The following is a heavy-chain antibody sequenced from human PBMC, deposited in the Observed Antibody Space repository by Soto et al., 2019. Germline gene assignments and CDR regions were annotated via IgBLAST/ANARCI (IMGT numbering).Heavy chain of an antibody. V-gene: IGHV3-23*01. J-gene: IGHJ4*02. CDR3: AKRSVSPYSDGGSCYSPCDY. D-gene: IGHD2-15*01. Sequence: EVQLLESGGGLVQPGGSLRLSCAASGFTFSNYAMSWVRQSPGKGLDWVSTISVPDGSTYYADSVKGRFTISRDNSKNTLYLQMHSLRAKDTATYYCAKRSVSPYSDGGSCYSPCDYWGQGTLITVSS. CDR2: ISVPDGST. CDR1: GFTFSNYA.